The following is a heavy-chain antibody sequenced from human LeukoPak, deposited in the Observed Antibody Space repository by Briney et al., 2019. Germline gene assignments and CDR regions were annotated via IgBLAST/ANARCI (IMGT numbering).Heavy chain of an antibody. CDR1: GFTFSSYS. D-gene: IGHD3-10*01. Sequence: SGGSLRLSCAASGFTFSSYSMNWVRQAPGKGLEWVSSISSSSSYIYYADSVKGRFTISRDNAKNSLYLQMNSLRAEDTAVYYCYGSGSYYAPNWFDPWGQGILVTVSS. CDR2: ISSSSSYI. V-gene: IGHV3-21*01. J-gene: IGHJ5*02. CDR3: YGSGSYYAPNWFDP.